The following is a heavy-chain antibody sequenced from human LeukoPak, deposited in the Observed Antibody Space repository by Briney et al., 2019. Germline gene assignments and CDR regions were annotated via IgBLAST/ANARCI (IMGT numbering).Heavy chain of an antibody. CDR2: INPNSGGT. D-gene: IGHD3-22*01. Sequence: ASVKVSCTASGYTFTGNYMHWVRQAPGQGLEGMGWINPNSGGTNYAQKFQGRVTMTRDTSIGTAYMELNRLRSDDTAVYYCARGSYDSSDFEYFHHWGQGTLVTVSS. V-gene: IGHV1-2*02. J-gene: IGHJ1*01. CDR1: GYTFTGNY. CDR3: ARGSYDSSDFEYFHH.